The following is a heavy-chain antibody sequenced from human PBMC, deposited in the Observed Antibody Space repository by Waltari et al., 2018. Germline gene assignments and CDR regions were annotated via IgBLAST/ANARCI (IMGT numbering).Heavy chain of an antibody. CDR1: GFTFSSYE. V-gene: IGHV3-48*03. CDR2: ISSSGSTI. D-gene: IGHD4-17*01. CDR3: ARGGDYGDYVDAFDI. J-gene: IGHJ3*02. Sequence: EVQLVESGGGLVQPGGSLRLSCAASGFTFSSYEMNWVRQAPGKGLAWVSYISSSGSTIYYAYSVKVRFTISRDNDKNSLYLQMNSLRAEETAVYYCARGGDYGDYVDAFDIWGQGTMVTVSS.